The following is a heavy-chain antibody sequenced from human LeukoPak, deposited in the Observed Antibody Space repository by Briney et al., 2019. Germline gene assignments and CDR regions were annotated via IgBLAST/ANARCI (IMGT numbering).Heavy chain of an antibody. V-gene: IGHV1-18*01. CDR3: ARPQPDYGDYPPFLYMDV. CDR1: GYTFTSYG. Sequence: ASVKLCCKASGYTFTSYGISWVRQAPGQGLEWMGWISAYNGNTNYAQKLQGRVTMTTDTSTSTAYMELRSLRSDDTAVYYCARPQPDYGDYPPFLYMDVWGKGTTVTVSS. J-gene: IGHJ6*03. D-gene: IGHD4-17*01. CDR2: ISAYNGNT.